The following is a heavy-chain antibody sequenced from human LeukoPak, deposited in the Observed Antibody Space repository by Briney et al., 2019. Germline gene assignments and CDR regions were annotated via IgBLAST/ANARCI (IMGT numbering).Heavy chain of an antibody. Sequence: AGGSLRLSSAASGFTFSSYSMNWVRQAPGKGLEWVSSISSSSSYIYYADSVKGRFTISRDNAKNSLYLQMNSLRAEDTAVYYCARAERTVNVFDIWGQGTIVTVSS. D-gene: IGHD1-1*01. CDR2: ISSSSSYI. J-gene: IGHJ3*02. CDR3: ARAERTVNVFDI. V-gene: IGHV3-21*01. CDR1: GFTFSSYS.